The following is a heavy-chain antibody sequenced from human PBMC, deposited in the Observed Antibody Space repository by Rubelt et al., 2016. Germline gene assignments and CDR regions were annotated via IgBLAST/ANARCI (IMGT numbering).Heavy chain of an antibody. CDR2: FDPEDGET. CDR3: ATGQYSSGCDY. V-gene: IGHV1-24*01. CDR1: GYTLTELS. J-gene: IGHJ4*02. D-gene: IGHD6-19*01. Sequence: QVQLVQSGAEVKKPGASVKVSCKVSGYTLTELSMHWVRQAPGKGLEWMGGFDPEDGETINEQRFQGRVTMTEETSTDTAYMELSSLRSEDTAVYYCATGQYSSGCDYWGQGTLVTVSS.